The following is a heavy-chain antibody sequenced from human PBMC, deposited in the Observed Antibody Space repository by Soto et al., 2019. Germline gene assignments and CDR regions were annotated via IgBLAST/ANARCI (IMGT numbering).Heavy chain of an antibody. CDR1: GYTFTSYA. CDR3: ARGWFGEFVDYFDY. Sequence: QVQLVQSGAEVKKPGASVKVSCKASGYTFTSYAISWVRQAPGQGLEWMGWISAYNGNTNYAQKVQGRVTMTTDTCTSTAYMELRSLRADDTAVYYCARGWFGEFVDYFDYWGQGTLVTVSS. CDR2: ISAYNGNT. V-gene: IGHV1-18*01. J-gene: IGHJ4*02. D-gene: IGHD3-10*01.